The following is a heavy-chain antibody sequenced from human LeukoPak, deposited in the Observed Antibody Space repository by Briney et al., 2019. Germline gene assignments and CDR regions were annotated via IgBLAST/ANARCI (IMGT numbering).Heavy chain of an antibody. CDR3: ARDLNPSYYDSSAPQGAFDI. Sequence: ASVKVSCKASGYTFTGYYMHWVRQAPGQGLEWMGWINPNSGGTNYAQKFQGRVTMTRDTSISTAYMELSRLRSDDTAVYYCARDLNPSYYDSSAPQGAFDIWGQGTMVTVSS. CDR2: INPNSGGT. CDR1: GYTFTGYY. D-gene: IGHD3-22*01. J-gene: IGHJ3*02. V-gene: IGHV1-2*02.